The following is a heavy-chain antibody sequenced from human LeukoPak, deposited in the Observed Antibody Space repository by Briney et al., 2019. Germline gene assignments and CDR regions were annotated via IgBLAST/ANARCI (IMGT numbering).Heavy chain of an antibody. V-gene: IGHV5-51*01. CDR1: GYSFTSYW. CDR3: ARSRAPYDAFDI. CDR2: IYPGDSDT. Sequence: GASLKISCKGSGYSFTSYWIGWVRQMPGKGLEWIGIIYPGDSDTRYSPSFQGQITISADKSISTAYLQWSSLKASDTAMYYCARSRAPYDAFDIWGQGTMVTVSS. J-gene: IGHJ3*02.